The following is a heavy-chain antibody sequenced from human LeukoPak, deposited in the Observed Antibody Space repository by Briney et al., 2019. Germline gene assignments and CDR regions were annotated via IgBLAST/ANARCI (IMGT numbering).Heavy chain of an antibody. Sequence: SETLSLTCTVSGGSISSSPYYWGWIRQPPGKGLEWIGSIYYSGTTHYNPSLESRVTISVDTSKNQFSLKLSSVTAADTAVYYCARLSAVLRYFDWLQRPQILDYWGQGTLVTVSS. J-gene: IGHJ4*02. CDR1: GGSISSSPYY. CDR2: IYYSGTT. CDR3: ARLSAVLRYFDWLQRPQILDY. D-gene: IGHD3-9*01. V-gene: IGHV4-39*01.